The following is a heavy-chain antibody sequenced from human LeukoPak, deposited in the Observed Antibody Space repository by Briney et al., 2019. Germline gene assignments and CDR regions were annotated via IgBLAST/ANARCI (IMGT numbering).Heavy chain of an antibody. CDR3: ARDQSSLYSSISNWFDP. Sequence: SETLSLTCTVSGGSISSSSYYWGWIRQPPGKGLEWIGSIYYSGSTYYNPSLKSRVTISVDTSKNQFSLKLSSVTAADTAVYYCARDQSSLYSSISNWFDPWGQGTLVTVSS. D-gene: IGHD6-13*01. V-gene: IGHV4-39*07. CDR2: IYYSGST. J-gene: IGHJ5*02. CDR1: GGSISSSSYY.